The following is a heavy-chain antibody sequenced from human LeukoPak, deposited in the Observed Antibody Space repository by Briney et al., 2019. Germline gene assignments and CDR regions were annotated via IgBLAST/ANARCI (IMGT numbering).Heavy chain of an antibody. CDR2: IYASGST. D-gene: IGHD1-1*01. J-gene: IGHJ5*02. CDR3: ARVGRSRNENWFDP. Sequence: SETLSLTCTVSGGSISSYYWSWIRQPAGKGLEWIGRIYASGSTNYNPSLKSRVTMSVDTSKNQFSLKPSSVTAADTAVYYCARVGRSRNENWFDPWGQGTLVTVSS. CDR1: GGSISSYY. V-gene: IGHV4-4*07.